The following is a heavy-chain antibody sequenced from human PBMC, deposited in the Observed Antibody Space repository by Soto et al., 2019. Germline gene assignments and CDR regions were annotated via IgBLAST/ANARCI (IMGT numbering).Heavy chain of an antibody. CDR2: IYYSGST. V-gene: IGHV4-59*11. J-gene: IGHJ4*02. D-gene: IGHD3-3*01. CDR3: ARSRGYDFWSGYPRTENYFEY. CDR1: DGSSVSLC. Sequence: MLRHPWSVADGSSVSLCGRCIMQHQKKGLEWIGYIYYSGSTNYNPSLKSRVTISVDTSKNQFSLKLSSVTAADTAVYYCARSRGYDFWSGYPRTENYFEYWGQGTLVTVSS.